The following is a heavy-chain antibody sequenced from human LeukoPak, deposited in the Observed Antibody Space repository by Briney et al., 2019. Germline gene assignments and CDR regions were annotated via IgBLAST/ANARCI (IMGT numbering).Heavy chain of an antibody. CDR1: GGSISSGSYY. V-gene: IGHV4-61*02. D-gene: IGHD6-6*01. J-gene: IGHJ6*03. CDR3: ARGGEGYSSSSRYYYYYMDV. CDR2: IYTSGST. Sequence: SQTLSLTCTVSGGSISSGSYYWSWIRQPAGKGLEWIGRIYTSGSTNYNPSLKSRVTMSVDTSKNQFSLKLSSVTAADTAVYYCARGGEGYSSSSRYYYYYMDVWGKGTTVTVSS.